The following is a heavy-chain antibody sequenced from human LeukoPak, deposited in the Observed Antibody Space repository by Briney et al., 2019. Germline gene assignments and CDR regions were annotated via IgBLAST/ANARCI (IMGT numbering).Heavy chain of an antibody. CDR2: ISGSGGST. CDR3: AKTRSSSWTKYYFDY. V-gene: IGHV3-23*01. CDR1: GFNFSSYA. Sequence: GGSLRLSCAASGFNFSSYAMSWVRQAPGKGLEWVSTISGSGGSTYYADSVKGRFTISRDNSKNTLYLQMNSLRAEDTAVYYCAKTRSSSWTKYYFDYWGQGTLVTVSS. J-gene: IGHJ4*02. D-gene: IGHD6-13*01.